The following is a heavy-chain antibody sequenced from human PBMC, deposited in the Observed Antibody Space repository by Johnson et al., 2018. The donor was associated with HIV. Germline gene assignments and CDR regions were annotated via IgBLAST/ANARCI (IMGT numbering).Heavy chain of an antibody. J-gene: IGHJ3*02. CDR2: LWFDGSEK. D-gene: IGHD3-10*01. Sequence: QVQLVESGGGVVQSGRSLRLSCAASGFTFSTYGMHWVRQAPGKGLEWVAVLWFDGSEKYYVDSVTGRFTISRDIPRNSVYLQMNGLRVDDPAVYYCAREGVGTLDLTSTVRRVKSAFDIWGQGTMVTVSS. CDR3: AREGVGTLDLTSTVRRVKSAFDI. CDR1: GFTFSTYG. V-gene: IGHV3-33*01.